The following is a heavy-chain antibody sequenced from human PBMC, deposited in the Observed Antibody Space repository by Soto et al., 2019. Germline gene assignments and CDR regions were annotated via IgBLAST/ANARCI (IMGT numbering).Heavy chain of an antibody. V-gene: IGHV1-2*02. J-gene: IGHJ5*02. Sequence: QVQLVQSGAEVKKPGASVKVSCKASGYTFTAYYMHWVRQAPGQGLECMGWINPNSGGTYHAQNFQGRVTMTIDTSTTTAYMEFASLRSDDTAVYYCARWGGRGYTALDPWGHGTLVIVSS. D-gene: IGHD5-12*01. CDR3: ARWGGRGYTALDP. CDR2: INPNSGGT. CDR1: GYTFTAYY.